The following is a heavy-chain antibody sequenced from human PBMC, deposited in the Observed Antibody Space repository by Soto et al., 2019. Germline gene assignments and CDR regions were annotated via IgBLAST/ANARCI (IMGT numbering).Heavy chain of an antibody. V-gene: IGHV3-23*04. Sequence: EVQLVESGGGLVQPGGSLRVSCAASGFRLSDSAVRWVRQARGKGLEWVSSLTVTGDSAFYSDSVKGRFTISRDISYSTLYLQMNSLIAEDTAVYYCAKNGCSHPACYLYYYYVVVWGRGTTVTVSS. D-gene: IGHD2-15*01. CDR1: GFRLSDSA. CDR3: AKNGCSHPACYLYYYYVVV. J-gene: IGHJ6*03. CDR2: LTVTGDSA.